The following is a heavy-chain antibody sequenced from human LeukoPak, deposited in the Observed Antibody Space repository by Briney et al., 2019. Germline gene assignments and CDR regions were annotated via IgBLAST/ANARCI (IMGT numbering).Heavy chain of an antibody. V-gene: IGHV4-59*01. D-gene: IGHD2-15*01. CDR1: GDSMSSYY. J-gene: IGHJ1*01. Sequence: SETLSLTCSVSGDSMSSYYWSWIRQPPGKGLEWIGYIYYSGTTNYNPSLKSRVTISVDTSKNQFSLKLSSVTAADTAVYYCAREDYCSGGSCYSGYFQHWGQGTLVTVSS. CDR2: IYYSGTT. CDR3: AREDYCSGGSCYSGYFQH.